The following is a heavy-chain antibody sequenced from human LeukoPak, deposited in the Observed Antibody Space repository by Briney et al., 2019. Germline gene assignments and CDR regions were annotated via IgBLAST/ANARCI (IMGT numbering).Heavy chain of an antibody. CDR2: IYYSGST. V-gene: IGHV4-59*11. Sequence: NPSETLSLTCTVSGGSISSHYWSWIRQPPGEGLEWIGYIYYSGSTNYNPSLKSRVTISVDTSKNQFSLKLSSVTAADTAVYYCARDLSYWGQGTLVTVSS. J-gene: IGHJ4*02. CDR1: GGSISSHY. CDR3: ARDLSY.